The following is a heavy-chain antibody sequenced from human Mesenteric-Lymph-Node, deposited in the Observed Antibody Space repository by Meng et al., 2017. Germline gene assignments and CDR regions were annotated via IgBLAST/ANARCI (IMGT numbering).Heavy chain of an antibody. CDR3: ARDIRLGSIYCSGGSCYSGWFDP. D-gene: IGHD2-15*01. Sequence: SETLSLTCTVSGGSISSGGYYWSWIRQHPGKGLEWIGYIYYSGSTYYNPSLKSGVTISVDTSKNQFSLKLSSVTAADTAVYYCARDIRLGSIYCSGGSCYSGWFDPWGQGTLVTVSS. J-gene: IGHJ5*02. CDR2: IYYSGST. CDR1: GGSISSGGYY. V-gene: IGHV4-31*03.